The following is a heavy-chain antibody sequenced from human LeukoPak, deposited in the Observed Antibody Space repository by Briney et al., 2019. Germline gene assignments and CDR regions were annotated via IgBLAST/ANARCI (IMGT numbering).Heavy chain of an antibody. J-gene: IGHJ4*02. CDR3: ARHQEEGYHFDY. CDR2: IYYSGST. V-gene: IGHV4-59*08. CDR1: GGSISSYY. D-gene: IGHD3-16*02. Sequence: SETLSLTCTVSGGSISSYYWSWIRQPPGKGLEWIGYIYYSGSTNYNPSLKSRVTISVDTSKNQFSLKLSSVTAADTAVYYCARHQEEGYHFDYWGQGTLVTVSS.